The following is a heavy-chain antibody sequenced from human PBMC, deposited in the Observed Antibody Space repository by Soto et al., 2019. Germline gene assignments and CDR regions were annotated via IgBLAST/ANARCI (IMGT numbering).Heavy chain of an antibody. D-gene: IGHD7-27*01. Sequence: KPVGSLRLSCAASGFTFDLYSMKWVRQAPGKGLEWVSSISSSNSFIYYADSVKGRFTISRDNAKNSLYLQMNSLRAEDTAVYYCARSWGRGYFDLWGRGTLVTVSS. CDR2: ISSSNSFI. V-gene: IGHV3-21*01. CDR3: ARSWGRGYFDL. J-gene: IGHJ2*01. CDR1: GFTFDLYS.